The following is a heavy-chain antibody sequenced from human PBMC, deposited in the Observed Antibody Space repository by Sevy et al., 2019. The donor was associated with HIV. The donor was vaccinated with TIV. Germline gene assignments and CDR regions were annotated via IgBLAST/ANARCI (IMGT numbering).Heavy chain of an antibody. CDR3: ARGGVVAATHSYYYYGMDV. Sequence: ASVKVSCKASGGTFSSYAISWVRQAPGQGLEWMGGIIPIFGTANYEQKFQGRVTITADESTSTAYMELSSLRSEDTAVYYCARGGVVAATHSYYYYGMDVWGQGTTVTVSS. CDR2: IIPIFGTA. J-gene: IGHJ6*02. CDR1: GGTFSSYA. V-gene: IGHV1-69*13. D-gene: IGHD2-15*01.